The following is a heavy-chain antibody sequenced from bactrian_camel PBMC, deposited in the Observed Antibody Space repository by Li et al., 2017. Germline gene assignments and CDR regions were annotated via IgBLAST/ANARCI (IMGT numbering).Heavy chain of an antibody. CDR3: ATAPSERYGYNWFNY. J-gene: IGHJ4*01. CDR2: IDVGDSSA. CDR1: GFTFSSYA. V-gene: IGHV3S44*01. Sequence: VQLVESGGGLVQPGGSLRLSCAASGFTFSSYAMTWVRQAPGKGLEWVSRIDVGDSSAHYADSVKGRFTISRDNAKNTLYLKMNSLKTEDTAVYYCATAPSERYGYNWFNYWGQGTQVTVS. D-gene: IGHD6*01.